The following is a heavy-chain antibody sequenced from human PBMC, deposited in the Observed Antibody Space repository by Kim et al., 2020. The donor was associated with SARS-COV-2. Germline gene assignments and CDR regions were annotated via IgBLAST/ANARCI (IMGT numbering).Heavy chain of an antibody. V-gene: IGHV3-7*01. CDR3: ARDKRSSRWYGGFDY. J-gene: IGHJ4*02. D-gene: IGHD6-19*01. CDR2: IKQDGSEK. Sequence: GGSLRLSCAASGFTFSSYWMSWVRQAPGKGLEWVANIKQDGSEKYYVDYVKGRFTISRDNAKNSLYLQMNSLRAEDTAVYYCARDKRSSRWYGGFDYWGQGTLVTVSS. CDR1: GFTFSSYW.